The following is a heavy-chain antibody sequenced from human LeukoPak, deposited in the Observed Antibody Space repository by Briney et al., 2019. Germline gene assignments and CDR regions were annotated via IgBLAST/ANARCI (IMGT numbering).Heavy chain of an antibody. CDR3: ARMDYDILTGTSPNWFDP. CDR1: GYTFTNFD. J-gene: IGHJ5*02. Sequence: ASVKVSCKASGYTFTNFDINWVRQATGQGLEWLGWMNPNSGDTGYAQKFQGRLTMTRNTSISTVYMELSSLRSDDTAVYYCARMDYDILTGTSPNWFDPWGQGTLVTVSS. CDR2: MNPNSGDT. D-gene: IGHD3-9*01. V-gene: IGHV1-8*01.